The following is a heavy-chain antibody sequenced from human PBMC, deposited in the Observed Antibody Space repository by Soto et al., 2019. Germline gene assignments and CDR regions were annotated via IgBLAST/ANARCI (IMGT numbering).Heavy chain of an antibody. CDR2: LIPLFGTT. V-gene: IGHV1-69*06. CDR3: ARGPNWGYRFDS. D-gene: IGHD7-27*01. CDR1: GGTFSGHA. J-gene: IGHJ4*02. Sequence: QVQLVQSGAEVKKPGSSVKVSCEASGGTFSGHAISWVRQAPGQGPEWMGGLIPLFGTTQHAQNFQDRLTITADKSPSTAYMELTSLRFEDPAIYYCARGPNWGYRFDSWGQGTLVNVSS.